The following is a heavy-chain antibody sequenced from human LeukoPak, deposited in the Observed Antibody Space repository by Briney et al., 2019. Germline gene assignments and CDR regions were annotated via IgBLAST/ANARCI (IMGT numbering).Heavy chain of an antibody. CDR3: ARVGLFCRSFHY. V-gene: IGHV3-7*01. J-gene: IGHJ4*02. Sequence: GGSLRLSCAASGFTFSNYCMSWVRQAPGKGLEWVANIKQDGSEKDYVDSVKGRFTISRDNAKNSLYLQMNSLRAEDTAVYYCARVGLFCRSFHYWGQGTLVTVSS. D-gene: IGHD1-14*01. CDR1: GFTFSNYC. CDR2: IKQDGSEK.